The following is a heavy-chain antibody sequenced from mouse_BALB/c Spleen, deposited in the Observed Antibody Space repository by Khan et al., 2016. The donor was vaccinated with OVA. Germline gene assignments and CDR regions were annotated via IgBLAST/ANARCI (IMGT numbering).Heavy chain of an antibody. D-gene: IGHD1-1*02. J-gene: IGHJ3*01. CDR3: TSIADGRCAY. V-gene: IGHV3-6*01. Sequence: EVQLQESGPGLVKPSQSLSLTCSVTGYSITSGYYWSWIRQFPGNKLEWMGYISYAGSTNYNPSLKNRISITRDTSKNQFFLKLNSVTTEDTATXCWTSIADGRCAYWGQGTLVTVSA. CDR2: ISYAGST. CDR1: GYSITSGYY.